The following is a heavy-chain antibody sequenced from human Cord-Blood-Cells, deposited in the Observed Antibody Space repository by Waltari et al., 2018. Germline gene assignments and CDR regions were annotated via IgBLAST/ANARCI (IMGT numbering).Heavy chain of an antibody. Sequence: QVQLVQSGAEVTKPGSSVKVSCKASGGTFSSYAISWVRQAPGQGLEWMGRIIPILGIANYAQKFQGRVTITADKSTSTAYMELSSLRSEDTAVYYCARAGSIFGVVIIPTPFDYWGQGTLVTVSS. J-gene: IGHJ4*02. D-gene: IGHD3-3*01. CDR1: GGTFSSYA. V-gene: IGHV1-69*09. CDR2: IIPILGIA. CDR3: ARAGSIFGVVIIPTPFDY.